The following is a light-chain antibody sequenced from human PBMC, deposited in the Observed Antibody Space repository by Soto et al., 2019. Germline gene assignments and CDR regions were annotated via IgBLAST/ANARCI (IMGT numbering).Light chain of an antibody. J-gene: IGKJ5*01. V-gene: IGKV3-11*01. Sequence: EIVLTQSPATLSLSLVERATLSCRASQSVSSYLAWYQPKPGQDPRLLIYDASNRATGIPARLSGSGYGTDVTLTISRLEPEDCALYYCQQRGNWPPRVVHGTRLEIK. CDR1: QSVSSY. CDR2: DAS. CDR3: QQRGNWPPR.